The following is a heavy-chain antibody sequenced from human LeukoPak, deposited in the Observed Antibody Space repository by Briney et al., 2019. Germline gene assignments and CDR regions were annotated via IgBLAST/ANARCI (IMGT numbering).Heavy chain of an antibody. D-gene: IGHD2-15*01. J-gene: IGHJ6*03. CDR1: GGSISSSSYY. Sequence: SETLSLTCTVSGGSISSSSYYWGWIRQPPGKGLEWIGSIYYSGSTYYNPSLKSRVTISVDTSKNQFSLKLSSVTAADTAVYYCARLPYWYMDVWGKGTTVTVSS. CDR3: ARLPYWYMDV. V-gene: IGHV4-39*07. CDR2: IYYSGST.